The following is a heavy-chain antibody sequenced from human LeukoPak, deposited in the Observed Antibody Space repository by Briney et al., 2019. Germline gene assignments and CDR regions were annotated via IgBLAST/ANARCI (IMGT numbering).Heavy chain of an antibody. CDR1: GYTFTSYY. V-gene: IGHV1-46*01. Sequence: ASVKVSCKASGYTFTSYYMHWVRQAPGQGLEWMGIINPSGGSTSYAQKSQGRVTMTRDMSTSTVYMELSSLRSEDTAVYYCAREGAYYYDSSGYLDYWGQGTLVTVSS. J-gene: IGHJ4*02. CDR2: INPSGGST. CDR3: AREGAYYYDSSGYLDY. D-gene: IGHD3-22*01.